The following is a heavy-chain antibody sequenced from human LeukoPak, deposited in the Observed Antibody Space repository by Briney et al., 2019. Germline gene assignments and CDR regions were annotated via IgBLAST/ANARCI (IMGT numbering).Heavy chain of an antibody. J-gene: IGHJ1*01. D-gene: IGHD3-22*01. Sequence: GGALRLSCAAPGFTFSSYWMHWGRQAPGEGLVWVSRIKSDGSTNYADSVKGRFTISRDNAKNTVSLQMNSLRAEDTGVYYCARAPSEIGGYYPEYFRHWGQGTLVTVSS. V-gene: IGHV3-74*01. CDR3: ARAPSEIGGYYPEYFRH. CDR1: GFTFSSYW. CDR2: IKSDGST.